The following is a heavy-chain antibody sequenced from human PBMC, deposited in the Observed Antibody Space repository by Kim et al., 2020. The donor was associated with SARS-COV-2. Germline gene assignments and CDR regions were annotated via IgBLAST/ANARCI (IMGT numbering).Heavy chain of an antibody. CDR3: ATDFYGRLDS. Sequence: STTYAESLKCRIAISRDNAKNTLYLQMNSLRAEDTAVYYCATDFYGRLDSWGQGTLVTVSS. CDR2: ST. V-gene: IGHV3-74*01. J-gene: IGHJ4*02. D-gene: IGHD3-10*01.